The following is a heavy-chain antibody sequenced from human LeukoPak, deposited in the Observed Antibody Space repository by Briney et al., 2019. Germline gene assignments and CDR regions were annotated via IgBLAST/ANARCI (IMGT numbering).Heavy chain of an antibody. D-gene: IGHD3-9*01. Sequence: PSETLSLTCAVYGGSFSGYYWSWIRQPPGKGLEWVGEMNHSGSTNYNHSLKRRVPISVDTSKNQFSLTVRSVTAADTAVYYCATRFDWLLFVNPGVDYWGQGTLVTVSS. CDR1: GGSFSGYY. CDR2: MNHSGST. CDR3: ATRFDWLLFVNPGVDY. V-gene: IGHV4-34*01. J-gene: IGHJ4*02.